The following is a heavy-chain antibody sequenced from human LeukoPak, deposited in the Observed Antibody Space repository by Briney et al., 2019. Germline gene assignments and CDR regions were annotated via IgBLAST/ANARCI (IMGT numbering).Heavy chain of an antibody. J-gene: IGHJ4*02. Sequence: PSETLSLTCSVSGGSMTTYYWNWLPQPPGKGLEFIGYVDYSGNTYYNPSLESRVTISVDTSKNQFSLRLNSVTAADTAVYYCARLQPGPNSFDFWGQGTLVTASS. CDR3: ARLQPGPNSFDF. V-gene: IGHV4-59*01. D-gene: IGHD2-2*01. CDR1: GGSMTTYY. CDR2: VDYSGNT.